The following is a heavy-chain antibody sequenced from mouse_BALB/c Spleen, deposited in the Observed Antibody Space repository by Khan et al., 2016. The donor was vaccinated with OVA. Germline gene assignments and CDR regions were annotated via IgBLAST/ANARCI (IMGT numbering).Heavy chain of an antibody. CDR2: IIYTGYT. CDR1: GDSITTGY. Sequence: EVQLQESGPSLVKPSQTLSLTCSVTGDSITTGYWNWIRKFPGNKLEYMGYIIYTGYTYYNPSLKSRITITRHTSNNQHYLQLNYVTDEDTATYYCAISTYRFAFFYWGQSTLFPFSA. J-gene: IGHJ3*01. V-gene: IGHV3-8*02. CDR3: AISTYRFAFFY.